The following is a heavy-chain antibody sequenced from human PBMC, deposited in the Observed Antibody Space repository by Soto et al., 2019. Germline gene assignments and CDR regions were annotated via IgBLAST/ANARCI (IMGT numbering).Heavy chain of an antibody. J-gene: IGHJ6*03. Sequence: QVQLQESGPGLVKPSQTLSVTCAISGDSVSGNSAAWNWIMLSPSRGLEWLARTYYRSRWYNDYAVSVRSRITVNADTSKNQFSLQLTSVTPEDTAIYYCAGTTSHHWLYMDVWGRGTTVTVSS. CDR1: GDSVSGNSAA. D-gene: IGHD1-1*01. CDR2: TYYRSRWYN. CDR3: AGTTSHHWLYMDV. V-gene: IGHV6-1*01.